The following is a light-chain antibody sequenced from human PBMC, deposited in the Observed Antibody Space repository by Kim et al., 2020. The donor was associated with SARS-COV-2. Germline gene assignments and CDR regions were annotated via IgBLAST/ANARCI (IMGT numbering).Light chain of an antibody. CDR2: NTN. CDR3: LLYFGGGQRV. CDR1: TGPVTGGHF. J-gene: IGLJ3*02. Sequence: GTVTLTCGSSTGPVTGGHFPNWFQQKPGQAPRALISNTNNRHSWTPARFSGSLLGDKAALTLSGVQPEDEADYHCLLYFGGGQRVFGGGTKLTVL. V-gene: IGLV7-43*01.